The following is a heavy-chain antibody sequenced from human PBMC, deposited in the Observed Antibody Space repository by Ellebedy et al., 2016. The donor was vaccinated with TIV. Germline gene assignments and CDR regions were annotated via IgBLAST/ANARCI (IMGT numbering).Heavy chain of an antibody. CDR1: GGSVSRGGYY. CDR2: INRGGST. CDR3: AREARDLYSESYYAFAR. D-gene: IGHD1-26*01. J-gene: IGHJ4*02. V-gene: IGHV4-61*08. Sequence: SETLSLXCIVSGGSVSRGGYYWSWIRQHPGKGLEWIGEINRGGSTNYISSLKTQVTISVDKSKNQFSLKLTSVTAADTAVYYCAREARDLYSESYYAFARWGQGTLVTVSS.